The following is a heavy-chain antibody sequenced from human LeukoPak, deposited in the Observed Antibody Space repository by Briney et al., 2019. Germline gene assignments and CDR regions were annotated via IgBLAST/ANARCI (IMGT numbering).Heavy chain of an antibody. CDR2: INWNGGST. CDR3: ARDHSSSWRDAFDI. Sequence: GGSLRLSCAASGFTFDDYGMSWVRQAPGKGLEWVSGINWNGGSTGYADSVKGRFTISRDNAKNSLYLQMNSLRAEDTALYYCARDHSSSWRDAFDIWGQGTMVTVS. J-gene: IGHJ3*02. CDR1: GFTFDDYG. V-gene: IGHV3-20*04. D-gene: IGHD6-13*01.